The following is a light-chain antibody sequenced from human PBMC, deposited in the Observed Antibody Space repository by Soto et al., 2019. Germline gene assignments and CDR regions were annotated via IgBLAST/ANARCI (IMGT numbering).Light chain of an antibody. Sequence: ERVMTQSPATLSVSPGERATLSCRASQSVSSNLAWYQQKPGQAPRLLIYGASTRATGIPARFSGSGSGTQFTLTISSLQSEDFAVYYCQQHNNWPLTFGRGTKVDIK. CDR3: QQHNNWPLT. CDR2: GAS. CDR1: QSVSSN. V-gene: IGKV3-15*01. J-gene: IGKJ4*01.